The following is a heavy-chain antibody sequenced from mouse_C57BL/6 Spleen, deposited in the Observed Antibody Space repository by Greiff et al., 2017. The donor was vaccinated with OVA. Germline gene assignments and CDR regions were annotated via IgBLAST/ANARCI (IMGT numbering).Heavy chain of an antibody. CDR3: ARRGGGWFAY. J-gene: IGHJ3*01. CDR2: ISGGGGNT. V-gene: IGHV5-9*01. Sequence: EVKLVESGGGLVKPGGSLKLSCAASGFTFSSYTMSWDRQTPEKRLEWVATISGGGGNTYYPDSVKGRFTISRDNAKNTLYLQMSSLRSEDTALYYCARRGGGWFAYWGQGTLVTVSA. CDR1: GFTFSSYT.